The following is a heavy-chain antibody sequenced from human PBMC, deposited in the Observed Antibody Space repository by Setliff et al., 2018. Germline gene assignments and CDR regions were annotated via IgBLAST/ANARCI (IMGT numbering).Heavy chain of an antibody. J-gene: IGHJ6*03. CDR2: SSAYNGKT. Sequence: VKVSCKSSGYTFTSYGISWMRQAPGQGLEWMGWSSAYNGKTQYAQKFQGRVTMTTDTSTSTAYMELSSLRSEDTAIYYCATERGLVVSATDYYYYMDVWGKGTTVTVSS. D-gene: IGHD2-15*01. CDR1: GYTFTSYG. V-gene: IGHV1-18*01. CDR3: ATERGLVVSATDYYYYMDV.